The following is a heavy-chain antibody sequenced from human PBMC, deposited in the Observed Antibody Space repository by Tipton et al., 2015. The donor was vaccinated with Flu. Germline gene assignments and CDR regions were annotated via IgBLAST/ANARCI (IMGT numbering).Heavy chain of an antibody. Sequence: QLVQSGDEVKKSGSSVKVSCQASGGTFNKFAISWVRQAPGQGLEWMGGIIPIFHTTKFAQKFQGRVTITADEFTSTAYMELSSLTSEDTAIYYCARGLGTTPYNRYGMDVWGQGTTVTVSS. CDR1: GGTFNKFA. V-gene: IGHV1-69*01. CDR3: ARGLGTTPYNRYGMDV. J-gene: IGHJ6*02. D-gene: IGHD1-14*01. CDR2: IIPIFHTT.